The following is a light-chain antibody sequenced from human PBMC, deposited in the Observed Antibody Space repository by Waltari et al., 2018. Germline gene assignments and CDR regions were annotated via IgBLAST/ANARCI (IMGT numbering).Light chain of an antibody. CDR3: QQFNTQYS. V-gene: IGKV3-15*01. J-gene: IGKJ2*01. Sequence: EIVMTQYPATLSVSPGEAATLPCRASRAIANDLAGYQQKPGQSLRPRIYDASTRATGVPARFSGSWSGTEFTLSITGLQSEDSAVYFCQQFNTQYSFGQGTKLEIK. CDR1: RAIAND. CDR2: DAS.